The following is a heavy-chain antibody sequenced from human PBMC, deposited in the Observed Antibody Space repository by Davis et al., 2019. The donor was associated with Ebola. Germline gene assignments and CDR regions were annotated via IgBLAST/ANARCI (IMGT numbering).Heavy chain of an antibody. CDR3: VKGQGSTYNYNGLDV. J-gene: IGHJ6*02. Sequence: GGSLRLSCAGSGFTFDDYAMHWVRQVPGKGLDWVSGISWNGGSLDYADSVRGRFTISRDNTKNSVFLEMKSLAVEDTALYYCVKGQGSTYNYNGLDVWGQGTTVVVSS. CDR1: GFTFDDYA. D-gene: IGHD5-24*01. CDR2: ISWNGGSL. V-gene: IGHV3-9*01.